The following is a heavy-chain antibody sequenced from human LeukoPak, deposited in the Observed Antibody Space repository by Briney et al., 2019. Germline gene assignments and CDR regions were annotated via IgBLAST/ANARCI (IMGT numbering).Heavy chain of an antibody. CDR3: ARTMGARGLVFDY. D-gene: IGHD3/OR15-3a*01. CDR1: GGSICSGGHY. V-gene: IGHV4-31*03. J-gene: IGHJ4*02. CDR2: IYYSGTT. Sequence: SQTLSLTCTVSGGSICSGGHYWSWIRQHPGRGLEWIVYIYYSGTTYYNPSLKSRATVSVDTSKNQFSLKLSSVTAADTAVYYCARTMGARGLVFDYWGQGTPVTVSS.